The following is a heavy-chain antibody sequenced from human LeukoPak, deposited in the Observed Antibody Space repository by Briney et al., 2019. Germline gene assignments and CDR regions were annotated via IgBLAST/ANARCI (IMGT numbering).Heavy chain of an antibody. CDR2: IKEDGSEK. CDR1: GFTFSRSW. D-gene: IGHD1-1*01. CDR3: ARDRAYNTFDY. J-gene: IGHJ4*02. V-gene: IGHV3-7*01. Sequence: PGGSLRLSCAAPGFTFSRSWMTWVRQAPGKGLEWVANIKEDGSEKNYVDSVKGRFTISRDNAKNSLYLQMNSLRVEDTAVYYCARDRAYNTFDYWGQGTLVSVSS.